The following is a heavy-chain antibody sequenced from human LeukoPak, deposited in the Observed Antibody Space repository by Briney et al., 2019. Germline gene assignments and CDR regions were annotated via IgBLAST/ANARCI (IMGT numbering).Heavy chain of an antibody. CDR2: IYYSGST. J-gene: IGHJ4*02. CDR1: GGSISPYY. V-gene: IGHV4-59*01. Sequence: SETLSLTCTVSGGSISPYYWSWIWQPPGKGLEWIGDIYYSGSTNYNPSRKSRLTISEATPKTQCSLRLSSVTAADTAVYYCARARGYCSSTSCALDFGYWGQGTLVTVSS. D-gene: IGHD2-2*01. CDR3: ARARGYCSSTSCALDFGY.